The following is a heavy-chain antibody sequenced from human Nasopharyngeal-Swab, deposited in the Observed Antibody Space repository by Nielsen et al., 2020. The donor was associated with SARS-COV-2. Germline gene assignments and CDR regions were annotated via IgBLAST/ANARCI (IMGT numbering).Heavy chain of an antibody. CDR1: GGSISSGGYY. CDR3: ARDGGGAFDI. Sequence: GGSLRLSCTVSGGSISSGGYYWSWIRQAPGKGLEWVSYISSSSSTIYYADSVKGRFTISRDNAKNSLYLQMNSLRAEDTAVYYCARDGGGAFDIWGQGTMVTVSS. J-gene: IGHJ3*02. CDR2: ISSSSSTI. V-gene: IGHV3-11*04. D-gene: IGHD3-16*01.